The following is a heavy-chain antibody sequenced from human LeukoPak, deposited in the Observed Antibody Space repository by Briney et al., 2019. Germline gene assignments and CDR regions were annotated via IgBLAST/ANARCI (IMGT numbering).Heavy chain of an antibody. CDR3: ARRKIGLYNWNLGYFDY. Sequence: PSETLSLTCAVYGGSFSGYYWSWIRQPPGKGLEWIGEINHSGSTNYNPSLKSRVTISVDTSKNQFFLKLSSVTAADTAVYYCARRKIGLYNWNLGYFDYWGQGTLVTVSS. CDR1: GGSFSGYY. CDR2: INHSGST. J-gene: IGHJ4*02. V-gene: IGHV4-34*01. D-gene: IGHD1-7*01.